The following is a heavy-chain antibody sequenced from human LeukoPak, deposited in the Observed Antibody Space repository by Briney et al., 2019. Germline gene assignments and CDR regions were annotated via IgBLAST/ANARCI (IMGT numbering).Heavy chain of an antibody. D-gene: IGHD3-16*01. Sequence: GASVKVSCKTSGYTFTSYGISWVRQAPGQGLGWMGWISAYNGNTNYAQKLQGRVTLTTDTSTNTAYMELRSLRSDDTAVYYCARDYYDYVWGGYDCWGQGTLVTVSS. J-gene: IGHJ4*02. CDR3: ARDYYDYVWGGYDC. CDR1: GYTFTSYG. CDR2: ISAYNGNT. V-gene: IGHV1-18*01.